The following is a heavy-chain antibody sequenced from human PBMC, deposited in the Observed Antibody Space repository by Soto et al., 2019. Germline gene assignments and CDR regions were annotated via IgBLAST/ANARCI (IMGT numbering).Heavy chain of an antibody. D-gene: IGHD6-19*01. V-gene: IGHV4-4*02. J-gene: IGHJ5*02. CDR1: GGSISSSNW. Sequence: QVQLQESGPGLVKPSGTLSLTCAVSGGSISSSNWWSWVRQPPGKGLEWIGEIYHSGSTNYNPSLKSRVTRSVDKSKNQFSLKLSSVTAADTAVYYCARWGGAGRPRYNWFDPWGQGTLVTVSS. CDR2: IYHSGST. CDR3: ARWGGAGRPRYNWFDP.